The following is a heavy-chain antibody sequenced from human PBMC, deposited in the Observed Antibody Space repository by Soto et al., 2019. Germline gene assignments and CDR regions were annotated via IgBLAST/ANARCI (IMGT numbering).Heavy chain of an antibody. J-gene: IGHJ4*02. CDR3: AKAARTTTLYNFDF. D-gene: IGHD1-1*01. CDR2: IGGSGVST. V-gene: IGHV3-23*01. CDR1: GFTFSSYA. Sequence: GGSLRLSCAVSGFTFSSYAMSWVRQAPGKGLEWVSAIGGSGVSTYYADSVKGRFTISRDNSKNTLFVQMNSLRAEDTAVYYCAKAARTTTLYNFDFWGQGTLVTVSS.